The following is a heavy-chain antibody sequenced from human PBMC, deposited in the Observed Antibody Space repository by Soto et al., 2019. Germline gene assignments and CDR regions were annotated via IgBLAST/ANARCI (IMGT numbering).Heavy chain of an antibody. Sequence: SETLSLTCAVYGGSFSGDYWSWIRQPPGKGLEWIGEINHSGSTNYNPSLKSRVTISVDTSKNQFSLKLSSVTAADTAVYYCARWYYDFWSGYFSHNWFDPWGQGTLVSVSS. V-gene: IGHV4-34*01. CDR3: ARWYYDFWSGYFSHNWFDP. J-gene: IGHJ5*02. D-gene: IGHD3-3*01. CDR2: INHSGST. CDR1: GGSFSGDY.